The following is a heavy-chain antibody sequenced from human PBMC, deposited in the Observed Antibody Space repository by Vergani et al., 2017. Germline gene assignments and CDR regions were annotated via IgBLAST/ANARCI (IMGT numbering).Heavy chain of an antibody. V-gene: IGHV3-74*01. J-gene: IGHJ4*02. CDR1: GFPLSNAW. CDR3: AKGHDNIVVVPATPFDY. Sequence: EVQLVESGGGLVQPGGSLRLSCAASGFPLSNAWIHWVRQGPGKGLEWVSRVGFDGSDTVYADSVKGRFTISRDNSKNTLYLQMNSLRAEDTAVYYCAKGHDNIVVVPATPFDYWGQGTLVTVSS. D-gene: IGHD2-2*01. CDR2: VGFDGSDT.